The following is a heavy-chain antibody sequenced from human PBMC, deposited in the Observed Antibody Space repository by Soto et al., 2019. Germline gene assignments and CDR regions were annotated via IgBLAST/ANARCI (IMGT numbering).Heavy chain of an antibody. Sequence: GGSLRLSRAATGLPFISYGIHRVRQAPGKGLEWVSSISSSSSYIYYADSVKGRFTISRDNAKNSLYLQMNSLRAEDTAVYYCASTAMAAGNTGFYPWCQETLLTISS. D-gene: IGHD5-18*01. J-gene: IGHJ5*02. V-gene: IGHV3-21*01. CDR1: GLPFISYG. CDR3: ASTAMAAGNTGFYP. CDR2: ISSSSSYI.